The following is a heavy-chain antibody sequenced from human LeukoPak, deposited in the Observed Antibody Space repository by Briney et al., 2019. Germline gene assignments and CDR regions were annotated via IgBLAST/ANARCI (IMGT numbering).Heavy chain of an antibody. Sequence: PSETLSLTCTVSGGSISSGGYYWSWIRQHPGKGLEWIGYIYYSGSTNYNPSLKSRVTISVDTSKNQFSLKLSSVTAADTAVYYCARGSPPGYYYDSSGYSKPPYFDYWGQGTLVTVSS. CDR1: GGSISSGGYY. V-gene: IGHV4-31*03. J-gene: IGHJ4*02. CDR2: IYYSGST. D-gene: IGHD3-22*01. CDR3: ARGSPPGYYYDSSGYSKPPYFDY.